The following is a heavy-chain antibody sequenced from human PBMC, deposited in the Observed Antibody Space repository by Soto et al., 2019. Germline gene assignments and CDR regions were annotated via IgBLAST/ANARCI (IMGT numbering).Heavy chain of an antibody. D-gene: IGHD6-19*01. J-gene: IGHJ4*02. CDR3: ARAPRPAAIAVLDH. CDR1: GYSFTSYD. Sequence: QVQLVQSGTEVKTSGASVKVSCKATGYSFTSYDINWLRQATGQGPEWMGWVNPNTGDTGLAERFQARDTLSSDTAINTAYVEVSSLRPDDTAMYFCARAPRPAAIAVLDHWGQGTLVAVSS. V-gene: IGHV1-8*01. CDR2: VNPNTGDT.